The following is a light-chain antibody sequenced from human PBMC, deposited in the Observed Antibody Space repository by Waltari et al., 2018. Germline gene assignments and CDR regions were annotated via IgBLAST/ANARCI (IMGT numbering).Light chain of an antibody. CDR2: ETS. Sequence: DIQMTQSPSTLSAYIGDRVTITCRASQSVRGLLAWYHQKPGKAPKLLIYETSNLESGAPPRFSGSGSGTQFTLTISSLRPDDFATYYCQQYSSYPYTFGQGTSLEIK. J-gene: IGKJ2*01. CDR3: QQYSSYPYT. V-gene: IGKV1-5*03. CDR1: QSVRGL.